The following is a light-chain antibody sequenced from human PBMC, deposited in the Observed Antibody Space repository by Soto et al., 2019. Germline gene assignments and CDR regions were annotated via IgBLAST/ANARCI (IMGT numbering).Light chain of an antibody. CDR1: QSVSSW. Sequence: DIQMTQSPSTLSASVGDRVTITCRASQSVSSWLAWYQQKPGKAPKLLIYKASSLESGVPSRFSGSGSGTDFTLTFSSLQPDDFASYYCQQYYSYWTFGQGTKVEIK. CDR2: KAS. CDR3: QQYYSYWT. J-gene: IGKJ1*01. V-gene: IGKV1-5*03.